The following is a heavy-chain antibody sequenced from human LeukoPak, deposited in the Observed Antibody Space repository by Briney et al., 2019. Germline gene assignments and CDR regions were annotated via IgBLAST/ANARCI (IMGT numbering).Heavy chain of an antibody. V-gene: IGHV4-34*01. CDR3: ARGYGDFWSGSYGD. CDR2: INHSGST. J-gene: IGHJ4*02. D-gene: IGHD3-3*01. Sequence: SETLSLTCAVYGGSFSGYYWIWIRQPPGKGREWIGEINHSGSTNYNPSLKSRVTISVDTSKNQFSLKLSSVTAADTAVYYCARGYGDFWSGSYGDWGQGTLVTVSS. CDR1: GGSFSGYY.